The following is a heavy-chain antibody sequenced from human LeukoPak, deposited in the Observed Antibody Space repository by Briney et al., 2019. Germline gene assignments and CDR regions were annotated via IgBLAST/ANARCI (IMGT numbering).Heavy chain of an antibody. CDR3: ARHSSSWYSPFDY. J-gene: IGHJ4*02. CDR2: IKQDGSEK. Sequence: PGGSLRLSCAASGFTFSSYAMSWVRQAPGKGLEWVANIKQDGSEKYYVDSVKGRFTISRDNAKNSLYLQMNSLRAEDTAVYYCARHSSSWYSPFDYWGQGTLVTVSS. D-gene: IGHD6-13*01. CDR1: GFTFSSYA. V-gene: IGHV3-7*01.